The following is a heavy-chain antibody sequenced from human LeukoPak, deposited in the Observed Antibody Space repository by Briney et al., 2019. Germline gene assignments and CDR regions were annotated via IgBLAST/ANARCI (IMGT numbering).Heavy chain of an antibody. D-gene: IGHD3-22*01. CDR1: GYTFTSYD. J-gene: IGHJ3*02. V-gene: IGHV1-8*01. CDR3: ARGRLRITLIVVVNDAFDI. CDR2: MNPNSGNT. Sequence: ASVKVSCKASGYTFTSYDINWVRQATGQGLEWMGWMNPNSGNTGYAQKFQGRVTMTRNTSISTAYMELSSLRSEDTAVYYCARGRLRITLIVVVNDAFDIWGQGTMVTVSS.